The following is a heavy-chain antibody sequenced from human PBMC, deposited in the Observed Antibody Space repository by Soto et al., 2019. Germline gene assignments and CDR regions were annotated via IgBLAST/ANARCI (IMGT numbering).Heavy chain of an antibody. Sequence: GGSLRLSCAASGFTFSSYAMHWVRQAPGKGLEWVAVISYDGSNKYYADSVKGRFTISRDNSKNTLYLQMNSLRAEDTAVYYCARAYGDPYYFDYCGQGTLVTVSS. CDR3: ARAYGDPYYFDY. CDR1: GFTFSSYA. CDR2: ISYDGSNK. J-gene: IGHJ4*02. D-gene: IGHD4-17*01. V-gene: IGHV3-30-3*01.